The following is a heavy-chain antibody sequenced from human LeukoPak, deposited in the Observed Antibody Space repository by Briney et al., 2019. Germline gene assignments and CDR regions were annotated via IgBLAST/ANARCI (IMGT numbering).Heavy chain of an antibody. Sequence: GGSLRLSCAASGFTFSSYTMNWVRQAPGKGLEWVSSISSTSSYIYYADSVKGRLTISRDNSKNTLYLQMNSLRADDTAVYYCAKMGTDGGSYLDYWGQGTLVTVSS. CDR2: ISSTSSYI. J-gene: IGHJ4*02. D-gene: IGHD2-8*01. V-gene: IGHV3-21*01. CDR1: GFTFSSYT. CDR3: AKMGTDGGSYLDY.